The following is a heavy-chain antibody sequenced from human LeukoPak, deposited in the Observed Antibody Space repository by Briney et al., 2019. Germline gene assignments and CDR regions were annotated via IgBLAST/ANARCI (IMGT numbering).Heavy chain of an antibody. CDR2: ISWNSGSI. CDR3: AKDDSFDY. Sequence: PGRSLRPSCAASGFTFDDYAMHWVRQAPGKGLEWVSGISWNSGSISYADSVKGRFTISRDNAKNSLYLQMNSLRAEDTALYYCAKDDSFDYWGQGTLVTVSS. J-gene: IGHJ4*02. V-gene: IGHV3-9*01. CDR1: GFTFDDYA.